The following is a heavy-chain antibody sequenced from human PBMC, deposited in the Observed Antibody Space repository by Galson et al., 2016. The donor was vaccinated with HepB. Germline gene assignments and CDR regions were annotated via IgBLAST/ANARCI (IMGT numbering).Heavy chain of an antibody. J-gene: IGHJ4*02. V-gene: IGHV4-39*01. CDR2: IYYIGTT. CDR3: ARQTYYDYYWGSYNSFDF. Sequence: SETLSLTCSVSGDSISSRAYHWGWIRQPPGKGLEWIGSIYYIGTTYYNPSLKRRVSISVDTSNSQFSLTLNSMTAADTAVYYCARQTYYDYYWGSYNSFDFWGQGTVVTVSS. D-gene: IGHD3-16*01. CDR1: GDSISSRAYH.